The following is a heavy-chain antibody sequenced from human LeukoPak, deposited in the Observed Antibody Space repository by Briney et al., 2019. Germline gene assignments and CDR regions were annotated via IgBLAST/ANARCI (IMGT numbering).Heavy chain of an antibody. J-gene: IGHJ3*02. CDR1: EFSLRSYS. D-gene: IGHD1-1*01. V-gene: IGHV3-48*01. CDR3: ARVLLERPGIDSFDM. CDR2: SNSGSSTI. Sequence: GGSLRLSCGASEFSLRSYSMDWVRQPPGRGLEWLSHSNSGSSTIYYADSVKGRFTISRDNAGNSLYLHMNSLRAEDTAVYYCARVLLERPGIDSFDMWGQGTMVTVSS.